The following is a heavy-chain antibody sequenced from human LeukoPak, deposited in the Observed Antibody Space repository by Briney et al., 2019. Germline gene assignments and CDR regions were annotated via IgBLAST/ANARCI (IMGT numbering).Heavy chain of an antibody. CDR3: AKWGDYDVLTGYYDSDY. CDR1: GFTFSNYA. CDR2: IGGSGGTT. Sequence: GSLRLSCAASGFTFSNYAMSWVRQAPGKGLEWVSAIGGSGGTTYYADSVKGRFIISRDNSKNTLYLQMRSLRAEDTAVYYCAKWGDYDVLTGYYDSDYWGQGTLVTVST. V-gene: IGHV3-23*01. J-gene: IGHJ4*02. D-gene: IGHD3-9*01.